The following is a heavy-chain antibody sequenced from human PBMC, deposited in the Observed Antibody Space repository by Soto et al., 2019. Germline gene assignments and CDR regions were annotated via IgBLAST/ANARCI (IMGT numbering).Heavy chain of an antibody. Sequence: RLPCAASGFTFSSYAMSWVRQAPGKGLEWVSAISGSGDNTYYADSVKGRFTISRDNSKNILYLQMNNLRAEDTAVYYCAIGYIRYFDYWGQGTLVTVSS. J-gene: IGHJ4*02. V-gene: IGHV3-23*01. CDR3: AIGYIRYFDY. D-gene: IGHD1-1*01. CDR1: GFTFSSYA. CDR2: ISGSGDNT.